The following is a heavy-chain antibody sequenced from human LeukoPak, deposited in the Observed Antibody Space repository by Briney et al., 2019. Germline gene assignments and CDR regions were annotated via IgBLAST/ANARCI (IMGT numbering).Heavy chain of an antibody. CDR1: GGSISSYY. V-gene: IGHV4-59*01. CDR3: ARAREAFDI. Sequence: PSETLSLTCTVYGGSISSYYWSWIRQPPGKGLEWIGYIYYSGSTNYNPSLKSRVTISVDTSKNQFSLKLSSVTAADTAVYYCARAREAFDIWGQGTMVTVSS. J-gene: IGHJ3*02. CDR2: IYYSGST. D-gene: IGHD3-10*01.